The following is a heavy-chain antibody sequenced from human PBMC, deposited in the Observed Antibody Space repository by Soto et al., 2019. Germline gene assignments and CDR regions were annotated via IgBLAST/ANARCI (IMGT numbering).Heavy chain of an antibody. CDR1: GGTFSSYS. CDR3: ARDGGRHSGGIDY. Sequence: QVQLVQSGAEVKKPGSSVKVSCKASGGTFSSYSINWVRQAPGQGLEWMGEIIPIFGTANYAQKFQGRVTIPPDESTSTAYMELSSLRSEDTAVYYCARDGGRHSGGIDYWGQGTLVTVSS. D-gene: IGHD1-26*01. CDR2: IIPIFGTA. V-gene: IGHV1-69*01. J-gene: IGHJ4*02.